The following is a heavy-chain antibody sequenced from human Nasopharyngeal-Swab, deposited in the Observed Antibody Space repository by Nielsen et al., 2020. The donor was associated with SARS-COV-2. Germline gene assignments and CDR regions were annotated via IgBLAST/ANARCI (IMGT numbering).Heavy chain of an antibody. J-gene: IGHJ5*02. D-gene: IGHD3-3*01. Sequence: SETLSLTCTVSGGSISSSSYYWGWIRQPPGKGLEWIGSIYYSGSTNYNPSLKSRVTISVDTSKNQFSLKLSSVTAADTAVYYCARGSDYDFWSGYLFDPWGQGTLVTVSS. CDR2: IYYSGST. CDR1: GGSISSSSYY. V-gene: IGHV4-39*07. CDR3: ARGSDYDFWSGYLFDP.